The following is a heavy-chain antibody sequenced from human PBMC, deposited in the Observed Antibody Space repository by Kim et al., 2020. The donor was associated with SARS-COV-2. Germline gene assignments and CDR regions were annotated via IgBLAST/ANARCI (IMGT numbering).Heavy chain of an antibody. V-gene: IGHV3-30*07. Sequence: SNKYKADSVKGRFTIARDNAKNTLYLQMNSLRAEDTAVYYGARASEDGMDVWGQGTTVTVSS. J-gene: IGHJ6*02. CDR2: SNK. CDR3: ARASEDGMDV.